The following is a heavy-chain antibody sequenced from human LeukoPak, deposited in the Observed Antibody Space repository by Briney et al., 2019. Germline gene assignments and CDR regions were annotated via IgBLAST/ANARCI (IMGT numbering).Heavy chain of an antibody. CDR3: ARDKGRAPLHTVGHFDKWGQGTLVTVSSDV. J-gene: IGHJ6*04. CDR1: GFTFSNFW. Sequence: QPGGSLRLSCAASGFTFSNFWMAWVRQVPGKGPEWVADIKLDGSATYYLDSVSGRFTISRDNAMNSLYLQMHSLRADDTAIYYCARDKGRAPLHTVGHFDKWGQGTLVTVSSDVWGKGTTVTISS. V-gene: IGHV3-7*01. D-gene: IGHD3-10*01. CDR2: IKLDGSAT.